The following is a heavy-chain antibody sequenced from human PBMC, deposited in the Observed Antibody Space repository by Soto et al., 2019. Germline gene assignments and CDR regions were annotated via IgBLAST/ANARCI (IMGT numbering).Heavy chain of an antibody. V-gene: IGHV3-23*01. CDR1: GFTFSSYA. J-gene: IGHJ4*02. D-gene: IGHD5-12*01. Sequence: PGSSLGLYCAASGFTFSSYAMTWVRQDTGKGLEWVSTISGSGGGTYYADSVKGRFTISRDNSKNTLYLHMKSLRAEDTDVYYCAKDLDIVLLPFSYLYCWGQGILVTFSS. CDR2: ISGSGGGT. CDR3: AKDLDIVLLPFSYLYC.